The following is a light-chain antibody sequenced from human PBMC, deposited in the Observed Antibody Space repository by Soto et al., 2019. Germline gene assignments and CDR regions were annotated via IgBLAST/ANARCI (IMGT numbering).Light chain of an antibody. V-gene: IGLV1-40*01. Sequence: QSVLTQPPSVSGAPGQRVTISCTGSDSYIGENFDVHWYQQLPGTAPKLLIYGNNNRPSGLPDRFSAARSGTSASLAITGLQAEDEADYYCQSYDRGLSGSVFGGGTQLTVL. CDR3: QSYDRGLSGSV. J-gene: IGLJ3*02. CDR1: DSYIGENFD. CDR2: GNN.